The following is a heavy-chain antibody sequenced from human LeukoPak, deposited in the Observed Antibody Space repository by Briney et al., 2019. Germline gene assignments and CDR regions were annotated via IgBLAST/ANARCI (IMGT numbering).Heavy chain of an antibody. D-gene: IGHD3-22*01. V-gene: IGHV4-4*07. CDR3: ARSSGYYDSSGYYQEGLLDY. Sequence: SETLSLTCTVSGGSISSYYWSWIRQPAGKGLEWIGRIYTSGSTNYNPSLKSRVTMSVDTSKNQFSLKLSSVTAADTAVYYCARSSGYYDSSGYYQEGLLDYWGQGTLVTVSS. J-gene: IGHJ4*02. CDR2: IYTSGST. CDR1: GGSISSYY.